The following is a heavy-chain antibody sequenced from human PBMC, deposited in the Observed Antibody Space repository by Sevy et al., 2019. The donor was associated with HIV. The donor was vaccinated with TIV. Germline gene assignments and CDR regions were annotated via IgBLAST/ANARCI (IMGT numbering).Heavy chain of an antibody. J-gene: IGHJ4*02. V-gene: IGHV3-30*02. CDR1: GFTFSSYG. Sequence: GGSLRLSCAESGFTFSSYGMHWVRQAPGKGLEWVAFIRYDGSNKYYADSVKGRFTISRDNSKNTLYLQMNSLSAEDTAVYYCAKLADEYSSSYLFDYWGQGTLVTVSS. CDR2: IRYDGSNK. D-gene: IGHD6-6*01. CDR3: AKLADEYSSSYLFDY.